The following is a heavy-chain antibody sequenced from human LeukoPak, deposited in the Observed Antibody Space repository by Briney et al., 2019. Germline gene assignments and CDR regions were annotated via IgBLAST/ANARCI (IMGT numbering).Heavy chain of an antibody. J-gene: IGHJ6*02. CDR2: ISGSGGST. V-gene: IGHV3-23*01. CDR1: GFTFSSYA. D-gene: IGHD5-12*01. Sequence: GGSLRLSCAASGFTFSSYAMSWVRQAPGKGLEWVSAISGSGGSTYYADSVKGRFTISRDNSKNTLYLQMNSLRSEDTAVYYCARDPHGGYESHYYYYYGMDVWGQGTTVTVSS. CDR3: ARDPHGGYESHYYYYYGMDV.